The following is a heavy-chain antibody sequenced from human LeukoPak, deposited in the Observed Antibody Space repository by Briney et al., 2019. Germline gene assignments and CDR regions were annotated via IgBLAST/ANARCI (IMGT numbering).Heavy chain of an antibody. D-gene: IGHD3-10*02. CDR3: ASSVITMFGGPSIGLLIFDI. Sequence: GGSLRLSCAASGFTFSSYWMSWVRQAPGKGLEWVANIKQDGSEKYYVDSVKGRFTISRDNAKNSLYLQMNSLRAEDTAVYYCASSVITMFGGPSIGLLIFDIGGPGKMVTVSP. CDR1: GFTFSSYW. V-gene: IGHV3-7*01. J-gene: IGHJ3*02. CDR2: IKQDGSEK.